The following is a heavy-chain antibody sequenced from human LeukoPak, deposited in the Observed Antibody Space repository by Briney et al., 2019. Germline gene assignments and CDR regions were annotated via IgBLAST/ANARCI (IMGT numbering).Heavy chain of an antibody. CDR1: GGSFSGYY. V-gene: IGHV4-34*01. D-gene: IGHD6-13*01. Sequence: SETLSLTCAVYGGSFSGYYWSWIRQPPGKGLEWIGEINHSGSTNYNPSLKSRVTISVDTSKNQFSLKLSSVTAADTAVYYCARAAAGPDYWGQGTLVTVSS. CDR3: ARAAAGPDY. J-gene: IGHJ4*02. CDR2: INHSGST.